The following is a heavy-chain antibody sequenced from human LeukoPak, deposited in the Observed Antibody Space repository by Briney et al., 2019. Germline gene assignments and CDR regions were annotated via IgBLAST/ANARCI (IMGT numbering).Heavy chain of an antibody. J-gene: IGHJ4*02. CDR2: IYYSGRT. CDR3: ARDKSDSSGYYYFDY. CDR1: GGSISSYY. D-gene: IGHD3-22*01. V-gene: IGHV4-59*01. Sequence: SETLSLTSNVSGGSISSYYWSWIRQPPGKGLEWIGYIYYSGRTNYNPSLKSRVTISVDTSKNQFSLKLSSVTAADTAVYYCARDKSDSSGYYYFDYWGQGTLVTVSS.